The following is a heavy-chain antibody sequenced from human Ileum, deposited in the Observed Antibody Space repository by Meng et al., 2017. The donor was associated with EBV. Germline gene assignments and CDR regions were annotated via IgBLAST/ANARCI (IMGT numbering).Heavy chain of an antibody. CDR2: IYYSGRT. J-gene: IGHJ5*02. D-gene: IGHD6-13*01. Sequence: QLQLQQSGPGLVKPSETLSLTCTVSGGPINSSSYYWGWIRQPPGKGLEWIGSIYYSGRTYYNPSLKSRVTISVDTSKNQFSLKLSSVTAADTAVYYCARPIAAAGWFDPWGQGTLVTGSS. CDR3: ARPIAAAGWFDP. V-gene: IGHV4-39*01. CDR1: GGPINSSSYY.